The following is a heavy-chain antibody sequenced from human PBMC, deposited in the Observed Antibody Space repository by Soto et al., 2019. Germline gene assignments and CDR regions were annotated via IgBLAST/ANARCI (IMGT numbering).Heavy chain of an antibody. V-gene: IGHV1-18*01. D-gene: IGHD7-27*01. Sequence: QVQLVQSGAEVKKPGASVKVSCKASGYTFTNFGISWVRQAPGQGLEWMVWISAYNGNTNYAQNFQGRVTMTTDTSPSTAYMELRSLTSADTAVYYCARVGTPIDYWGQGTLVTVSS. CDR3: ARVGTPIDY. CDR2: ISAYNGNT. CDR1: GYTFTNFG. J-gene: IGHJ4*02.